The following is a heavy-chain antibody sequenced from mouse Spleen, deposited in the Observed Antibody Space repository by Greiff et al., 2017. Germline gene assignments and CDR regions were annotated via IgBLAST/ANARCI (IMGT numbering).Heavy chain of an antibody. CDR2: INPYNGGT. CDR1: GYTFTDYY. V-gene: IGHV1-19*01. Sequence: VQLQQSGPVLVKPGASVKMSCKASGYTFTDYYMNWVKQSHGKSLEWIGVINPYNGGTSYNQKFKGKATLTVDKSSSTAYMELNSLTSEDSAVYYCASSAVRWYFDVWGAGTTVTVSS. CDR3: ASSAVRWYFDV. D-gene: IGHD2-14*01. J-gene: IGHJ1*01.